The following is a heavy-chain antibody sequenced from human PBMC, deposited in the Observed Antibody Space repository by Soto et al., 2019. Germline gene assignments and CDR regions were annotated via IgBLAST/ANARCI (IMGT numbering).Heavy chain of an antibody. D-gene: IGHD6-13*01. Sequence: SETRSLTCTVSGGSISSGDYYWSWIRQPPGKGLEWIGYIYYSGSTYYNPSLKSRVTVSVDTSKNQFSLKLSSVTAADTAVYYCAREYSSPWYYFDYWGQGTLVTVSS. V-gene: IGHV4-30-4*01. CDR3: AREYSSPWYYFDY. CDR1: GGSISSGDYY. CDR2: IYYSGST. J-gene: IGHJ4*02.